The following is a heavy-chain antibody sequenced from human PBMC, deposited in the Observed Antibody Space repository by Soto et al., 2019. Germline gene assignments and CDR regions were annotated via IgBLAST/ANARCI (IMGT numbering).Heavy chain of an antibody. D-gene: IGHD3-3*01. V-gene: IGHV1-8*01. CDR1: GYAFTSYD. Sequence: ASVKVSCKASGYAFTSYDINWVRQATGQGLEWMGWMNPNSGNTGYAQKFQGRVTMTRNTSISTAYMELSSLRSEDTAVYYCARGSRYDFWSGYPGPYYYYGMDVWGQGTTVTVSS. CDR3: ARGSRYDFWSGYPGPYYYYGMDV. CDR2: MNPNSGNT. J-gene: IGHJ6*02.